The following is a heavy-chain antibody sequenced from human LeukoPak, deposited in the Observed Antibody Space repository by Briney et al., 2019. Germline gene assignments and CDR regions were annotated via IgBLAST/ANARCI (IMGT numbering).Heavy chain of an antibody. J-gene: IGHJ6*03. CDR1: GALLIELS. D-gene: IGHD3-3*01. Sequence: ASVKVSCKISGALLIELSIHWVRQAPGQGLEWMGWISAYNGNTNYAQKFQGRVTMTTDTSTSTAYMELRSLRSDDTAVYYCARGVRFLEENYYYYYMDVWGKGTTVTVSS. CDR2: ISAYNGNT. V-gene: IGHV1-18*01. CDR3: ARGVRFLEENYYYYYMDV.